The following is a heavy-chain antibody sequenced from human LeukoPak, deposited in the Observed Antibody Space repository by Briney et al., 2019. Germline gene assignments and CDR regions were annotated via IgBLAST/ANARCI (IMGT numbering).Heavy chain of an antibody. Sequence: TGGSLRLSCAASGFTFSSYAMSWVRQAPGKGLEWVSAISGSGRSTYYADSVKGRFTISRDNSKTTLYLQMNSLRAEDTAVYFCARDRQQLANFDYWGQGALVTVS. CDR2: ISGSGRST. J-gene: IGHJ4*02. CDR3: ARDRQQLANFDY. CDR1: GFTFSSYA. D-gene: IGHD6-13*01. V-gene: IGHV3-23*01.